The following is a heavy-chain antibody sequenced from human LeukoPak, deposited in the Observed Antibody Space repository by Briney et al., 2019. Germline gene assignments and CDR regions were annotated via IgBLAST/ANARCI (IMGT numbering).Heavy chain of an antibody. V-gene: IGHV1-69*05. J-gene: IGHJ3*02. CDR3: ARAIGLAVALGGFDI. D-gene: IGHD2-21*01. Sequence: GASVKVSCKASGGTFSSYAISWVRQAPGQGLEWMGRIIPIFGTANYAQKFQGRVTITTDESTSTACMELSSLRSEDTAVYYCARAIGLAVALGGFDIWGQGTMVTVSS. CDR2: IIPIFGTA. CDR1: GGTFSSYA.